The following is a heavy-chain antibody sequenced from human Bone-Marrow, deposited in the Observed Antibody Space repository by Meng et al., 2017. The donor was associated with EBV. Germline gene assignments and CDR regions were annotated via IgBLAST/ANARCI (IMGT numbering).Heavy chain of an antibody. CDR3: ASESGRGFTPDY. J-gene: IGHJ4*02. CDR2: LIPMSDAP. Sequence: QVQVGQAGAEGKEPGSSVKVSGKTSECTFSGDAIRWVRQAPGQGLEWMGGLIPMSDAPHYAQKFQGRVTITADESTSTHYMDLSGLRSEDTAVYYCASESGRGFTPDYWGQGTLVTVSS. D-gene: IGHD3-10*01. V-gene: IGHV1-69*01. CDR1: ECTFSGDA.